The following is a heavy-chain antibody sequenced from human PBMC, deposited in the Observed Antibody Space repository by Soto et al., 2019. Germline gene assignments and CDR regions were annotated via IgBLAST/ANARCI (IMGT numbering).Heavy chain of an antibody. D-gene: IGHD2-8*01. CDR1: GFSFNSFN. CDR2: ISVSGDNI. CDR3: ARDLGLLKSMFDY. Sequence: GGSLRLSCLASGFSFNSFNMNWIRRAPGRGLEWVASISVSGDNIYYGDSMQGRFTISRDNSKRSVFLDLNSLRVEDTAVYYCARDLGLLKSMFDYWGQGTLVTVSS. J-gene: IGHJ4*02. V-gene: IGHV3-21*01.